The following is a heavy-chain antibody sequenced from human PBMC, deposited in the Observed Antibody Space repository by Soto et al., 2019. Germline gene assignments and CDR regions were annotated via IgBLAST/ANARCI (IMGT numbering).Heavy chain of an antibody. D-gene: IGHD1-1*01. Sequence: QVQLVQSGAEVKKSGASVKVSCKPSGYSFSDYFIQWVRQAPGQGLEWVAWINPKTAATNYAKKFQGRVSLTGDTYSTTDYMDMTRLRPDDTAVYYCARIKGGLDYYNGIDVWGQGTTVIVSS. CDR2: INPKTAAT. CDR3: ARIKGGLDYYNGIDV. J-gene: IGHJ6*02. V-gene: IGHV1-2*02. CDR1: GYSFSDYF.